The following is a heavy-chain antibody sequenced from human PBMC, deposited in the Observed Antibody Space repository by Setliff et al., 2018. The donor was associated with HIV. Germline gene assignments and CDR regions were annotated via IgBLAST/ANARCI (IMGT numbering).Heavy chain of an antibody. J-gene: IGHJ5*02. CDR2: MNPNSGRA. V-gene: IGHV1-8*02. Sequence: GASVKVSCKASGYTFTNYDINWVRQSPGQGLEWLGWMNPNSGRAGSAQMFQGRLTMTRDTSTSTAYMELSSLTSDDTAIYYCARGRLSWSPDLWGQGTLVTVSS. CDR1: GYTFTNYD. CDR3: ARGRLSWSPDL.